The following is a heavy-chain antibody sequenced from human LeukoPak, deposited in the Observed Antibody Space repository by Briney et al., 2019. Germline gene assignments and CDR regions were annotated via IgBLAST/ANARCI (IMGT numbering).Heavy chain of an antibody. J-gene: IGHJ5*02. V-gene: IGHV3-30*03. CDR1: GFTFSSYG. D-gene: IGHD6-19*01. CDR2: ISYDGSNK. Sequence: PGGSLRLSCAASGFTFSSYGMHWVRQAPGKGLEWVAVISYDGSNKYYADSVKGRFTISRDNSKNSLYLQMNSLRAEDTAVYYCARDLDLYSSEPYWFDPWGQGTLVTVSS. CDR3: ARDLDLYSSEPYWFDP.